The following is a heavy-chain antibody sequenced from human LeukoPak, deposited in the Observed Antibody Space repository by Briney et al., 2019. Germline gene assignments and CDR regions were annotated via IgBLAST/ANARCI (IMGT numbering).Heavy chain of an antibody. D-gene: IGHD3-9*01. CDR1: GGSFSSGSYY. J-gene: IGHJ4*02. Sequence: PSETLSLTCTVSGGSFSSGSYYWSWIRQPPGKGLEWIGYIYYSGSTNYNPSLKSRVTISVDTSKNQFSLKLSSVTAADTAVYYCARVYYDILTGYGCFDYWGQGTLVTVSS. CDR3: ARVYYDILTGYGCFDY. CDR2: IYYSGST. V-gene: IGHV4-61*01.